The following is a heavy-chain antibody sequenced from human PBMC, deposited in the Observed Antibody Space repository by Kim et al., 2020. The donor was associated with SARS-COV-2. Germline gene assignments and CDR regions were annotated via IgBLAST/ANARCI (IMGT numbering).Heavy chain of an antibody. V-gene: IGHV4-39*01. D-gene: IGHD3-10*01. CDR3: ARRGAGILWFGDLHYGMDV. J-gene: IGHJ6*02. Sequence: SRVTISVDTSKNQISLKLSSVTAADTAVYYCARRGAGILWFGDLHYGMDVWGQGTTVTVSS.